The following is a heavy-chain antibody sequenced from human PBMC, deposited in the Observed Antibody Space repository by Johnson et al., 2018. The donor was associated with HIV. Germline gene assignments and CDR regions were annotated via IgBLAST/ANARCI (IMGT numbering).Heavy chain of an antibody. CDR1: GFTVRSNY. CDR3: AMGPEGDALDI. J-gene: IGHJ3*02. Sequence: VQLVESGGGLVQPGGSLRLSCAASGFTVRSNYMSWVRQAPGKGLEWVSVIYSGGSTYYADTVRGRFTISSDNYKNTLYLQMNSLSAEDTAVYYCAMGPEGDALDIWGQRTMVTVSS. CDR2: IYSGGST. V-gene: IGHV3-66*02.